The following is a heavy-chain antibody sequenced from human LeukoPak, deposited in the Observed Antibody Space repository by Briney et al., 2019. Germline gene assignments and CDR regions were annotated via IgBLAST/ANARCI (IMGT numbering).Heavy chain of an antibody. J-gene: IGHJ4*02. Sequence: SETLSLTCAVYGGSFSGYYWSWIRQPPGKGLEWIGYIYYSGSTNYNPSLKSRVTISVDTSKNQFSLKLSSVTAADTAVYYCARHSSTFDYWGQGTLVTVSS. D-gene: IGHD6-6*01. V-gene: IGHV4-59*08. CDR3: ARHSSTFDY. CDR2: IYYSGST. CDR1: GGSFSGYY.